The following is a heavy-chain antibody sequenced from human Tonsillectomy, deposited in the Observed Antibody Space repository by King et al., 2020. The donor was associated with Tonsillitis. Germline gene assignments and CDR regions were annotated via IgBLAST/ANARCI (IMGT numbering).Heavy chain of an antibody. CDR1: GGSISNTHW. V-gene: IGHV4-4*02. D-gene: IGHD1-20*01. Sequence: VQLQESGPGLVKPSGTLSLTCTVSGGSISNTHWWNWVRQPPGKGLEWIGDISPSGTTYYNPSLRSRLTISVDKSKNQFYLKLNSLTAADTAVYYCARLDGDNWNLGILDYWGQGTLVTVSS. CDR2: ISPSGTT. J-gene: IGHJ4*02. CDR3: ARLDGDNWNLGILDY.